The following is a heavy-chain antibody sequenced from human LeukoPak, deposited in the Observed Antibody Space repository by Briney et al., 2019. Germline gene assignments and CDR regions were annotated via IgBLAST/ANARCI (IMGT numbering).Heavy chain of an antibody. Sequence: SETLSLTCTVSDGSISSSSSYWDWLRQPPGKGLEWIGNIYYSGSTNYNASLKSRFTISVDTSKNQFSLKLSSVTAADTALYYCARRGGGSWYYFDYWGQGTLVTVSS. CDR2: IYYSGST. D-gene: IGHD2-15*01. J-gene: IGHJ4*02. V-gene: IGHV4-39*01. CDR1: DGSISSSSSY. CDR3: ARRGGGSWYYFDY.